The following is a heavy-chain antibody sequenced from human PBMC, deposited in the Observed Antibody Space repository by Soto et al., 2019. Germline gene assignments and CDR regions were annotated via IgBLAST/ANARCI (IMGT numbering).Heavy chain of an antibody. CDR3: ARVIGGTAFDY. J-gene: IGHJ4*02. Sequence: QVQLQESGPGLVKPSQTLSLTCTVSGGSISSGGYYWSWIRQHPGKGLEWIGYIYYSGSTYYNQSLKSRVTMAVDTSKNQFSLKLSSVTAADTAVYDGARVIGGTAFDYWGQGTLVTVSS. CDR1: GGSISSGGYY. D-gene: IGHD5-12*01. CDR2: IYYSGST. V-gene: IGHV4-31*03.